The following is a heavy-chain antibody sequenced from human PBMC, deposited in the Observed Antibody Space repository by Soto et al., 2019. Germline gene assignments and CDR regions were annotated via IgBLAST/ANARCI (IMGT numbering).Heavy chain of an antibody. J-gene: IGHJ3*02. V-gene: IGHV1-18*01. CDR3: SSRVLGEPDIDAFDI. CDR2: ISAYNGNT. Sequence: ASVKVSCKASGYTFTSYGISWVRQAPGQGLEWMGWISAYNGNTNYAQKLQGRVTMTTDTSTSTAYMELRSLRSDDTAVYYCSSRVLGEPDIDAFDIGGKGKMVTVS. D-gene: IGHD3-16*01. CDR1: GYTFTSYG.